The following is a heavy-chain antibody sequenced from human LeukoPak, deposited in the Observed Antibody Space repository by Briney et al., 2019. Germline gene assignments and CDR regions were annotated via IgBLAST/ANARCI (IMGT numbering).Heavy chain of an antibody. CDR1: GFTFSSYW. V-gene: IGHV3-7*01. CDR3: AREGSYDFWSGYLYYFDY. J-gene: IGHJ4*02. D-gene: IGHD3-3*01. CDR2: IKQDGSEK. Sequence: PGGSLRLYCAASGFTFSSYWMSWVRQAPGKGLEWVANIKQDGSEKYYVDSVKGRFTISRDNAKNSLYLQMNSLRAEDTAVYYCAREGSYDFWSGYLYYFDYWGQGTLVTVSS.